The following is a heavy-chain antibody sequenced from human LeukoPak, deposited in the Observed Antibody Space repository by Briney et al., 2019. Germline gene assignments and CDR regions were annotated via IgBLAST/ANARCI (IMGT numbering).Heavy chain of an antibody. V-gene: IGHV3-21*01. D-gene: IGHD2-2*01. Sequence: GGSLRLSCAASGFTFSTYSMNWVRQAPGKGLEWVSSISSSSSYIYYADSVKGRFTISRDNAKNSMYLQMNSLRAEDTAVYYCTRDPGRCTSTSCYPDYWGQGTLVTVSS. J-gene: IGHJ4*02. CDR3: TRDPGRCTSTSCYPDY. CDR1: GFTFSTYS. CDR2: ISSSSSYI.